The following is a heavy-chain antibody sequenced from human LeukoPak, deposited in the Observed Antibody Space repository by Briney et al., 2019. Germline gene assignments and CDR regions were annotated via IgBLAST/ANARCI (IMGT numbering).Heavy chain of an antibody. CDR3: ARGPPNWGYDY. CDR2: MSPNSGNT. Sequence: ASVKVSCKASGYTFTSYDIDWVRQATGQGPEWMGWMSPNSGNTGYAQKFQGRVTMTRSTSMSTAYMELSSLRSEDTAVYYCARGPPNWGYDYWGQGTLVTVSS. D-gene: IGHD7-27*01. J-gene: IGHJ4*02. CDR1: GYTFTSYD. V-gene: IGHV1-8*01.